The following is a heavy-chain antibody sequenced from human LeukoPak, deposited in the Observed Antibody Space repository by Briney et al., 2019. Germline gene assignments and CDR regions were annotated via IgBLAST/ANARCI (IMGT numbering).Heavy chain of an antibody. D-gene: IGHD1/OR15-1a*01. CDR3: ARTAPGTSLGGYYYYMDV. V-gene: IGHV1-2*02. CDR2: INPNSGDT. CDR1: GYTFTDYY. J-gene: IGHJ6*03. Sequence: ASVKVSCRASGYTFTDYYMHWVRQAPGQGLEWMGWINPNSGDTYYAQKFQGSVSMTRDTSISTANMELSRLKSDDTAVYYCARTAPGTSLGGYYYYMDVWGKGTTVTVSS.